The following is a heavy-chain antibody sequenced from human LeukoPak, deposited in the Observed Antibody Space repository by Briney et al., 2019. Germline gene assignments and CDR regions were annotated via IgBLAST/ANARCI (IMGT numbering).Heavy chain of an antibody. D-gene: IGHD3-10*01. CDR3: AREGLMVRGVYFDY. V-gene: IGHV3-48*01. CDR1: GFTFSSYS. J-gene: IGHJ4*02. CDR2: IGSDGSTI. Sequence: SGGSLRLSCAASGFTFSSYSMNWVRQAPGKGLEWVSYIGSDGSTILYADSVKGRFTISRDNAKNSLYLQMNSLRAEDTAVYYCAREGLMVRGVYFDYWGQGTLVTVSS.